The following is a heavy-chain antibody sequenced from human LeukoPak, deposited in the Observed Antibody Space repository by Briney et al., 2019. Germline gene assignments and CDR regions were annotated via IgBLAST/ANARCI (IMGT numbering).Heavy chain of an antibody. J-gene: IGHJ4*02. V-gene: IGHV1-8*01. Sequence: ASVKVSCKASGYTFTNFDINWVRQAAGQGLEWMGWMNPNGGNTGYAQKFQGRVTMTRNTSISTAYMELSSLRSEDTAVYYCARGLGNDGMFDYWGQGTLVTVSS. D-gene: IGHD1-1*01. CDR2: MNPNGGNT. CDR3: ARGLGNDGMFDY. CDR1: GYTFTNFD.